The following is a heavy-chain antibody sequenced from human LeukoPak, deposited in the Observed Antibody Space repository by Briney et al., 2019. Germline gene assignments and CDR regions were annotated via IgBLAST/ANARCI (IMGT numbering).Heavy chain of an antibody. J-gene: IGHJ4*02. CDR1: GFSFSSYS. CDR2: ITSSSSTI. CDR3: ARETPRRGETRDGYR. Sequence: GGSLRLSCAASGFSFSSYSMNWVRQAPGKGLEWVSYITSSSSTIYYADSVKGRFTISRDNAKNSLYLLMNSLRDEDTAVYYCARETPRRGETRDGYRWGQGTVVTVSS. D-gene: IGHD5-24*01. V-gene: IGHV3-48*02.